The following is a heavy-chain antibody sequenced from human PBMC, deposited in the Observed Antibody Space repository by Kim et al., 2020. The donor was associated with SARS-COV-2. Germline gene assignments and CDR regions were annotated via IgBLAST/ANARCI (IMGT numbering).Heavy chain of an antibody. CDR2: IHSSGST. J-gene: IGHJ6*01. V-gene: IGHV4-31*03. Sequence: SETLSLTCTVSGGSIRRGGYYWTWIRQRPGKGLEWIGYIHSSGSTDSNPSLKSRITMWVDTSKNQFSLNVISVTAADTAVYYCVRDAVMASGLGRDYY. CDR1: GGSIRRGGYY. D-gene: IGHD2-8*01. CDR3: VRDAVMASGLGRDYY.